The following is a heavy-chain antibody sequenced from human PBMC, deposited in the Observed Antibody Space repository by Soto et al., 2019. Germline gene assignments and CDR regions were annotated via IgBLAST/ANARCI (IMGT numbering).Heavy chain of an antibody. J-gene: IGHJ4*02. V-gene: IGHV4-30-4*01. CDR3: ARADYYDSSGYTYFDY. Sequence: PSETLSLTCTVSGGSISSGDYYWSWIRQPPGKGLEWIGYIYYSGSTYYNPSLKSRVTISVDTSKNQFSLKLSSVTAADTAVYYXARADYYDSSGYTYFDYWGQGTLVTVSS. CDR1: GGSISSGDYY. CDR2: IYYSGST. D-gene: IGHD3-22*01.